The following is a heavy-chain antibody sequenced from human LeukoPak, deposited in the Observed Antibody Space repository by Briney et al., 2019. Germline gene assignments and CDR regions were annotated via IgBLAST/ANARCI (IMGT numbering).Heavy chain of an antibody. CDR1: GGSFSGYY. D-gene: IGHD3-22*01. CDR3: ARVWGVTDFYDNRGAFDI. Sequence: TSETLSLTCAVYGGSFSGYYWSWIRQPPGKGLEWIGYIYYSGSTNYNPSLKSRVTISVDTSKNQFSLKLSSVTAADTAVYYCARVWGVTDFYDNRGAFDIWGQGTMVTVSS. J-gene: IGHJ3*02. V-gene: IGHV4-59*01. CDR2: IYYSGST.